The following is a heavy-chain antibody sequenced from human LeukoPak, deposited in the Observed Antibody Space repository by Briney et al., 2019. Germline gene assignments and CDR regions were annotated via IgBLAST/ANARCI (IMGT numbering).Heavy chain of an antibody. CDR1: GFTVSSNY. J-gene: IGHJ3*02. D-gene: IGHD3-16*01. V-gene: IGHV3-53*01. CDR2: MYSGCST. CDR3: ARGGYDAFDI. Sequence: PGGSLRLSCAASGFTVSSNYMSWVRQAPRQGLELVSVMYSGCSTYYADSVKGRFTISRDNSKNTLYLQMNSLRAEDTAVYYCARGGYDAFDIWGQGTMVTVSS.